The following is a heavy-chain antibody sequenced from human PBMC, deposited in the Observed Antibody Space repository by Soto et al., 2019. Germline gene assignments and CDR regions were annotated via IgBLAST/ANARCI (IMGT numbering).Heavy chain of an antibody. V-gene: IGHV1-18*01. Sequence: ASVKVSCKASGYTFKNYGISWVRQAPGQGLEWMGRITAYNGNTNFAQKVQGRVTMTTDTSTSTAYMELRSLRSDDTAIYYCARGEGFLDYWGQGTQVTVSS. CDR3: ARGEGFLDY. D-gene: IGHD2-15*01. J-gene: IGHJ4*02. CDR2: ITAYNGNT. CDR1: GYTFKNYG.